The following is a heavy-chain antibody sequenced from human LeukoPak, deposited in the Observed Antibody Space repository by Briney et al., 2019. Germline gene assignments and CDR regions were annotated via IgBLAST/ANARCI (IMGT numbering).Heavy chain of an antibody. CDR1: GFTFSSYA. Sequence: RGSLRLSCAASGFTFSSYAMSWVGQAPGKGLEWVSAVSGSGGSTYYAASVKGRFTISRDNSNNTLYLQMNSLRAEDTAVYYCAKDRHYYDSSGYYYWNFDLWGRGTLVTVSS. J-gene: IGHJ2*01. CDR3: AKDRHYYDSSGYYYWNFDL. D-gene: IGHD3-22*01. V-gene: IGHV3-23*01. CDR2: VSGSGGST.